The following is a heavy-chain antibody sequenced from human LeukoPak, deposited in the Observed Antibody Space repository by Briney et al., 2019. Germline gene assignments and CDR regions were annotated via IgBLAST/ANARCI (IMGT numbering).Heavy chain of an antibody. CDR1: GYTFTMHY. CDR3: ARGHFYDSGGLSRFDY. D-gene: IGHD3-22*01. J-gene: IGHJ4*02. Sequence: GALVKVSCTPSGYTFTMHYVTWVRQAPGQGLEWLGIINPWGGSTTYAQDFQGRVTFSRDTSTSTIYMELSNLRSQDTAVYYCARGHFYDSGGLSRFDYWGQGTLVTVSS. CDR2: INPWGGST. V-gene: IGHV1-46*01.